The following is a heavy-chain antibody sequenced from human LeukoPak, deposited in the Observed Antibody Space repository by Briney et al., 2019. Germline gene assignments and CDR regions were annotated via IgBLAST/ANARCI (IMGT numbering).Heavy chain of an antibody. V-gene: IGHV3-23*01. CDR3: AKASWVSTADAVL. CDR2: ISGSGGST. D-gene: IGHD3-16*01. Sequence: GGSLRLYCAASGFTFSSYAMSWVRQAPGKGLEWVSAISGSGGSTYYADSVKGRFTLSRDESRNTVYLQLNKLRVEDTAIYYCAKASWVSTADAVLWGQGTVVTVSS. J-gene: IGHJ4*02. CDR1: GFTFSSYA.